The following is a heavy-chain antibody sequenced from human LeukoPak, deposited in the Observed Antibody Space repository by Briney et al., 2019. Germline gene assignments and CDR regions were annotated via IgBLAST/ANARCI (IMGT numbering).Heavy chain of an antibody. D-gene: IGHD3-22*01. CDR3: AKRSPSSSGYDFDY. CDR1: GFTFSSYA. CDR2: ISGSGGST. J-gene: IGHJ4*02. Sequence: GGSLRLSCAASGFTFSSYAMSWVRQAPGKGLKWVSGISGSGGSTYYADSVKGRFTISRDNSKNTLFLQMNSLRAEDTAVYYCAKRSPSSSGYDFDYWGQGILVTVSS. V-gene: IGHV3-23*01.